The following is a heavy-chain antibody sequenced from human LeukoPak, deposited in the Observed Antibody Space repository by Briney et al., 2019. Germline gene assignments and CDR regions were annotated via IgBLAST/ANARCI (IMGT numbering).Heavy chain of an antibody. D-gene: IGHD3-10*01. CDR3: VRGWFGEFH. V-gene: IGHV3-53*01. CDR1: GFTVSSNY. Sequence: PGGSLRLSCAASGFTVSSNYMSWVRQAPGKGLEWVSVIYSGGSTYYADSVKGRFTISRDNAKNTLYLQMNNLRVDDTAVYYCVRGWFGEFHWGQGTQVTVSS. J-gene: IGHJ4*02. CDR2: IYSGGST.